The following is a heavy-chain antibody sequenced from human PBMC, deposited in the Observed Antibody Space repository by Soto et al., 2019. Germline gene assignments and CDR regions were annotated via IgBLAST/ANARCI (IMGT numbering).Heavy chain of an antibody. J-gene: IGHJ6*04. CDR3: AKDIAAQYFYYYGMDV. CDR1: GFTFGDYT. V-gene: IGHV3-43*01. CDR2: ISWDGNNT. Sequence: GGSLRLSCAASGFTFGDYTMHWVRQAPGKSLEWVSLISWDGNNTYYADFVEGRFTISRDNSKDSLYLQMNSLRTEDSAFYYCAKDIAAQYFYYYGMDVWGKGTTVTVSS. D-gene: IGHD6-25*01.